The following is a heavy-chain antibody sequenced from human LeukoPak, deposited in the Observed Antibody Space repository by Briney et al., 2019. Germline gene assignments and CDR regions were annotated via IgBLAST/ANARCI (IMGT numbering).Heavy chain of an antibody. Sequence: ASVKVSCKVSGYTLTELSMHWVRQAPGKGLEWRGVFDPEDGETIYAQKFQGRVTMTEDTSTDTAYMELSSLRSEDTAVYYCATGPRSTSYYYYYMDVWGKGTTVTVSS. CDR1: GYTLTELS. V-gene: IGHV1-24*01. D-gene: IGHD2-2*01. J-gene: IGHJ6*03. CDR2: FDPEDGET. CDR3: ATGPRSTSYYYYYMDV.